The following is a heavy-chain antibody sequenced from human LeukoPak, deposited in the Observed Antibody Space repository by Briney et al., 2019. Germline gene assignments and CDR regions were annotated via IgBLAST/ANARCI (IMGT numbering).Heavy chain of an antibody. J-gene: IGHJ4*02. V-gene: IGHV3-74*01. D-gene: IGHD4-17*01. CDR2: IPSDGSST. CDR1: GFTFSSHW. CDR3: ARQKDYGLDY. Sequence: GGSLRLSCAASGFTFSSHWMHWVRQVPGKGLVWVSRIPSDGSSTYYADSVKGRFTISRDNAKNTLYLQMNSLRAEDTAVYYCARQKDYGLDYWGQGTLVTVSS.